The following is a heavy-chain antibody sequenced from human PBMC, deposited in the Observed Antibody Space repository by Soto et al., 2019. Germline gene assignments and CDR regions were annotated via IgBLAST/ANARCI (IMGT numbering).Heavy chain of an antibody. CDR1: GYTFAHYG. D-gene: IGHD2-2*01. V-gene: IGHV1-18*04. CDR3: ARGLKYFRVLGNWFEP. CDR2: ISGNNGAT. Sequence: ASVKVSCNASGYTFAHYGISWVLQAPGQGLEWMGWISGNNGATNYAPKMQGRVTMTIDTSTDTAYMDLRSLTSDDTAVYFCARGLKYFRVLGNWFEPWGQRPLVTVS. J-gene: IGHJ5*02.